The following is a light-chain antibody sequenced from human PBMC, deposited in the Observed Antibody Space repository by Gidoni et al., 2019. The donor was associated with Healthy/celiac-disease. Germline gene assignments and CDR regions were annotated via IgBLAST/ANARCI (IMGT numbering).Light chain of an antibody. J-gene: IGKJ4*01. V-gene: IGKV3D-11*01. CDR2: DAS. Sequence: EIVLTQSPSTLSLSPGERATLSCRASQGVSSYLTWYQQKPGQAPRLLIYDASNRATGIPARFSGSGPGTDLTPTIRSLEPEDFAVYYCQQRSNWLGTFGGGTKVEIK. CDR1: QGVSSY. CDR3: QQRSNWLGT.